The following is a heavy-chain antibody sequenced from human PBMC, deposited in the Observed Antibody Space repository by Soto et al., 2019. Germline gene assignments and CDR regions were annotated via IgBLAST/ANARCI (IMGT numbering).Heavy chain of an antibody. D-gene: IGHD6-19*01. Sequence: SVKVSCKASGGTFSSYAISWVRQAPGQGLEWMGGIIPIFGTANYAQKFQGRVTITADESTSTAYMELSSLRSEDTAVYYCARDRSGWRTFDYWGQGTLVTVSS. CDR3: ARDRSGWRTFDY. V-gene: IGHV1-69*13. CDR1: GGTFSSYA. J-gene: IGHJ4*02. CDR2: IIPIFGTA.